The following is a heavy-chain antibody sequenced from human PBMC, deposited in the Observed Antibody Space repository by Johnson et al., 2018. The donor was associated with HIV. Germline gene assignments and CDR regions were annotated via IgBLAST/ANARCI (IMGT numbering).Heavy chain of an antibody. J-gene: IGHJ3*02. CDR2: IGTAGDT. D-gene: IGHD3-9*01. V-gene: IGHV3-13*01. CDR3: ARRPNHDILTGKGGAFDI. Sequence: VQLVESGGGLIQPGGSLRLSCAASGFTFDDYAMHWVRQAPGKGLEWVSGIGTAGDTYYPGSVKGRFTISRENAKNSLYLQMNSLRAEDTALYYCARRPNHDILTGKGGAFDIWGQGTMVTVSS. CDR1: GFTFDDYA.